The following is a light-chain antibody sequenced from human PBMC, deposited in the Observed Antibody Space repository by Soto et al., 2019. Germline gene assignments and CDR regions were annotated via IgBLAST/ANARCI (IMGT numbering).Light chain of an antibody. V-gene: IGLV2-23*02. J-gene: IGLJ2*01. CDR3: CSYAGSSSPVV. CDR1: SSDVGTYNL. Sequence: SALTQPASVSGSPGQSITISCTGTSSDVGTYNLVSWYQQHPGKAPKLIIYEVSKWPSGVSNRFSGSKSGNTASLTVSGLQAEDEADYYCCSYAGSSSPVVFGGGTKLTVL. CDR2: EVS.